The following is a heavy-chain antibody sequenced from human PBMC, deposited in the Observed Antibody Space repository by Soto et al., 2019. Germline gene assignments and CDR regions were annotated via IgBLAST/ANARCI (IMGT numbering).Heavy chain of an antibody. J-gene: IGHJ4*02. CDR2: ISSSSTSI. D-gene: IGHD3-22*01. CDR3: ARVSSGYYYNDY. Sequence: PGGSLRLSCAASGFTFSSYSMNWVRQAPGKGLEWVSYISSSSTSIYYADSVRGRFTISRDNAKNSLYLQMNSLRDEDTAVYYCARVSSGYYYNDYWGQGTLVTVSS. CDR1: GFTFSSYS. V-gene: IGHV3-48*02.